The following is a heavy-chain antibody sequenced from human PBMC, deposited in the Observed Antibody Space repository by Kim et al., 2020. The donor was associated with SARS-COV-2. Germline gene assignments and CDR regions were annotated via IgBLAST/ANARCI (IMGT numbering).Heavy chain of an antibody. CDR2: INPNSGGT. Sequence: ASVKVSCKASGYTFTGYYMHWVRQAPGQGLEWMGRINPNSGGTNYAQKFQGRVTMTRDTSISTAYMELSRLRSNDTAVYYCARWGEDKYSSRLLWWFDYWGQGTLVTVSS. CDR1: GYTFTGYY. CDR3: ARWGEDKYSSRLLWWFDY. V-gene: IGHV1-2*06. J-gene: IGHJ4*02. D-gene: IGHD6-13*01.